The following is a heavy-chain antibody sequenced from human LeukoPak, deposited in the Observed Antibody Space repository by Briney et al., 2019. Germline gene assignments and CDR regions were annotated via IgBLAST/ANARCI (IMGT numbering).Heavy chain of an antibody. J-gene: IGHJ4*02. Sequence: NSSETLSLTCTVSGGSISSGGYSWSWIRQPPAKGLQWIGYIYHSVNTYYNPSLKSRVTISVDRSKNQFSLKLSSVTAADTAVYYCARAANFYDSSGSTLLGYFDYWGQGTLVTVSS. CDR2: IYHSVNT. D-gene: IGHD3-22*01. CDR3: ARAANFYDSSGSTLLGYFDY. CDR1: GGSISSGGYS. V-gene: IGHV4-30-2*01.